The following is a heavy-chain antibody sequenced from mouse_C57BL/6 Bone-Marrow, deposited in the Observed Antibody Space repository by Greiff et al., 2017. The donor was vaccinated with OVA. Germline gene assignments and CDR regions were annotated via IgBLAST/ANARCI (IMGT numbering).Heavy chain of an antibody. CDR1: GYTFTDYN. Sequence: EVQLQQSGPELVKPGASVKMSCKASGYTFTDYNMHWVKQSHGKSLEWIGYINPNNGGTSYNQKFKGKATLTVNKSSSPAYMELRSLTSEDSAVYYCARGGGSSSYWYFDVWGTGTTVTVSS. J-gene: IGHJ1*03. CDR3: ARGGGSSSYWYFDV. V-gene: IGHV1-22*01. D-gene: IGHD1-1*01. CDR2: INPNNGGT.